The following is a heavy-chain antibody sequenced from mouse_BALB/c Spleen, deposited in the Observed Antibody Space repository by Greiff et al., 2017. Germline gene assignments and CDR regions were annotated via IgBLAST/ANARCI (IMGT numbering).Heavy chain of an antibody. V-gene: IGHV1-9*01. J-gene: IGHJ2*01. CDR2: IFSGSEIT. CDR3: ARRNYGSCDY. D-gene: IGHD1-1*01. Sequence: VQLQQSGAELMRPGAAVKLSCKATGYTFTAYWIEWVKQRPGHGLEWIGEIFSGSEITNYNEKFQGKATLTADTSSNTVYMQLSSLTTEDSAIYYCARRNYGSCDYWGQGTTLTVSS. CDR1: GYTFTAYW.